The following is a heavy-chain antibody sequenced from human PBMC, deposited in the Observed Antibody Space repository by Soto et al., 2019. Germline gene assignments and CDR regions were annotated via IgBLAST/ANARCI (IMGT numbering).Heavy chain of an antibody. J-gene: IGHJ6*03. V-gene: IGHV3-7*01. CDR3: AIRYYDFWSGYQVDYYYYYMDV. D-gene: IGHD3-3*01. CDR2: IKQDGSEK. Sequence: EVQLVESGGGLVQPGGSLRLSCAASGFTFSSYWMSWVRQAPGKGLEWVANIKQDGSEKYYVDSVKGRFTISRDTAKNSLYLQMHSLRAEDTAVYYWAIRYYDFWSGYQVDYYYYYMDVWGKGTTVTVSS. CDR1: GFTFSSYW.